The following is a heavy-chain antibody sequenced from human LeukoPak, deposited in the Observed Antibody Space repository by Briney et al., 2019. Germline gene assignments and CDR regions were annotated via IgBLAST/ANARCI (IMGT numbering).Heavy chain of an antibody. CDR3: AKQLGYCSDGSCYFPY. CDR2: ISNNGGYT. Sequence: GGSLRLSCAASGFTFSCSAMSWVRQAPGKGLEWVSAISNNGGYTYYADSVQGRFTISRDNSKSTLCLQMNSLRAEDTAVYYCAKQLGYCSDGSCYFPYWGQGTLVTVSS. D-gene: IGHD2-15*01. CDR1: GFTFSCSA. J-gene: IGHJ4*02. V-gene: IGHV3-23*01.